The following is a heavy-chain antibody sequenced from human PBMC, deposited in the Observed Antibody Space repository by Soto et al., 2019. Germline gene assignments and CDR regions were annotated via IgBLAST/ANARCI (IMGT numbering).Heavy chain of an antibody. CDR2: ISGSGGTT. J-gene: IGHJ4*02. Sequence: GGSLRLSCAASEFNFSSYAMSWVRQAPGKGLEWVSAISGSGGTTYYADSVKGRFTISRDNSKNTLYLQMNSLRAEDTAVYYCAVTLVRGVIKDYWGQGTLVTVSS. D-gene: IGHD3-10*01. CDR3: AVTLVRGVIKDY. CDR1: EFNFSSYA. V-gene: IGHV3-23*01.